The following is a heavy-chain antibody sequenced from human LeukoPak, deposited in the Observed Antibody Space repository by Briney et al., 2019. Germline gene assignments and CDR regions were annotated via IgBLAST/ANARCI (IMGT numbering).Heavy chain of an antibody. J-gene: IGHJ5*02. Sequence: ASVKVSCKASGGTFSSYAISWVRQAPGQGLEWMGRIIPIFGTANYAQKFQGRVTITTDESTSTPYMELSSLRAEDTAVYYCARGFGCSGGSCEFDPWGQGTLVTVSS. V-gene: IGHV1-69*05. D-gene: IGHD2-15*01. CDR2: IIPIFGTA. CDR3: ARGFGCSGGSCEFDP. CDR1: GGTFSSYA.